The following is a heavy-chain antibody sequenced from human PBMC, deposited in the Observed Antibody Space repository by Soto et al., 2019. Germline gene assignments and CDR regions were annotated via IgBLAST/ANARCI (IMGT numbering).Heavy chain of an antibody. Sequence: EVHLSESGGGLVQPGESLRISCAASGFIFSDYAMTWVRQATGRGLEWVSGISGSGESIYYADSVEGRFTISRDNSNNSLYLQMNSLIGEDTAVYYCARDRHGSDRYTHYFNTVAVWGQGTTVTVSS. D-gene: IGHD4-4*01. CDR2: ISGSGESI. CDR1: GFIFSDYA. V-gene: IGHV3-23*01. CDR3: ARDRHGSDRYTHYFNTVAV. J-gene: IGHJ6*02.